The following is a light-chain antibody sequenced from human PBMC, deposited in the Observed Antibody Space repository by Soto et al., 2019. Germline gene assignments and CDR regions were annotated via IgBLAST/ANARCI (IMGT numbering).Light chain of an antibody. CDR1: SSDVGGYDY. V-gene: IGLV2-14*01. CDR2: EVS. Sequence: SVLAQPASGSGSPGQSITISCTVTSSDVGGYDYVSWYQLHPGKAPKLMIFEVSNRPSGVSYRFSGSKSGNTASLTISGLQAEDEADYFCSSYSISTAYLFGTGTKVTVL. J-gene: IGLJ1*01. CDR3: SSYSISTAYL.